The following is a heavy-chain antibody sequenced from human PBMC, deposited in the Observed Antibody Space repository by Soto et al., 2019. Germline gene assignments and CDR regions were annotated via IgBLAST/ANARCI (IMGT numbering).Heavy chain of an antibody. CDR3: AKDRRTGTSAGFYDY. D-gene: IGHD1-7*01. J-gene: IGHJ4*02. CDR2: ISWNSGSI. V-gene: IGHV3-9*01. Sequence: PGGSLRLSCAASGFTFDDDAMHWVRQAPGKGLEWVSGISWNSGSIGYADSVKGRFTISRDNAKNSLYLQMNSLRAEDTALYYCAKDRRTGTSAGFYDYWGQGTLVTVSS. CDR1: GFTFDDDA.